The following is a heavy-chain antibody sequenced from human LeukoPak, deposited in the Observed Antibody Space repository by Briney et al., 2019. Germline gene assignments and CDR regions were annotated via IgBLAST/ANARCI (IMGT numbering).Heavy chain of an antibody. CDR3: ARDRRNSSPCFDY. J-gene: IGHJ4*02. D-gene: IGHD3-22*01. CDR1: GGSIRSGDHY. Sequence: SENLSLTCTVSGGSIRSGDHYWSWIRQPPGKGLEWIGHIYYSGSTYYNPSLKSRVSIAVDTSKNQFSLKLSSVTAADTAVYYCARDRRNSSPCFDYWGQGSLVTVSS. V-gene: IGHV4-30-4*01. CDR2: IYYSGST.